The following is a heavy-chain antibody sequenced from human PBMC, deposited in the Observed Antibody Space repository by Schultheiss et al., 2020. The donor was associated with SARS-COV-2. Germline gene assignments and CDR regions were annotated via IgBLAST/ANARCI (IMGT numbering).Heavy chain of an antibody. CDR1: GGTFSSYA. V-gene: IGHV1-69*06. CDR2: IIPIFGTA. J-gene: IGHJ4*02. D-gene: IGHD5-18*01. CDR3: ARGNVDTAMVTPNYFDY. Sequence: GGSLRLSCKASGGTFSSYAISWVRQAPGQGLEWMGGIIPIFGTANYAQKFQGRVTITADKSTSTAYMELSSLRSEDTAVYYCARGNVDTAMVTPNYFDYWGQGTLVTVSS.